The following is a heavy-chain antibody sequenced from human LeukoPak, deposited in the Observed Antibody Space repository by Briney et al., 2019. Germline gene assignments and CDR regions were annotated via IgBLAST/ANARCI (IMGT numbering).Heavy chain of an antibody. V-gene: IGHV3-48*04. CDR3: TRDLLDYDVSTGLHHYYMDV. J-gene: IGHJ6*02. D-gene: IGHD3-9*01. CDR2: ISSTSSVI. CDR1: GSTFSSHT. Sequence: GGSLRLSCAASGSTFSSHTMNWVRQAPGKGLEWISYISSTSSVIYYADSVKGRFTISRDNAKNSLYLQMNTLRVEDTAVYYCTRDLLDYDVSTGLHHYYMDVWGQGTTVTVSS.